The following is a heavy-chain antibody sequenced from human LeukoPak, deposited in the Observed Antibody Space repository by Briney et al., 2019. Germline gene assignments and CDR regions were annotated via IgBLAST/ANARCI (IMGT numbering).Heavy chain of an antibody. CDR1: GFTFSSYG. CDR3: ASRDYYDSSGYPDAFDI. CDR2: IRYDGSNK. Sequence: HPGGSLRLSCAASGFTFSSYGMHWVRQAPGKGLEWVAFIRYDGSNKYYADSVKGRFTISRDNSKNTLYLQMNSLRAEDTAVYYCASRDYYDSSGYPDAFDIWGQGTKVTVSS. J-gene: IGHJ3*02. V-gene: IGHV3-30*02. D-gene: IGHD3-22*01.